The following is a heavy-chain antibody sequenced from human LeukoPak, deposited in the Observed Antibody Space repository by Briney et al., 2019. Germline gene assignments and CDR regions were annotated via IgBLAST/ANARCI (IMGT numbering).Heavy chain of an antibody. D-gene: IGHD1-1*01. CDR3: ARPRESRSSPRGTHFDY. CDR2: ISAYNGNT. J-gene: IGHJ4*02. CDR1: GGTFSSYG. Sequence: ASVKVSCKASGGTFSSYGISWVRQAPGQGLEWMGWISAYNGNTNYAQKLQGRVTMTTDTSTSTAYMELRSLRSDDTAVYYCARPRESRSSPRGTHFDYWGQGTLVTVSS. V-gene: IGHV1-18*01.